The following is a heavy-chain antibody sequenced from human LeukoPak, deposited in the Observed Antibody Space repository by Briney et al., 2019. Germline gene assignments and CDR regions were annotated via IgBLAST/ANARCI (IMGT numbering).Heavy chain of an antibody. Sequence: SETLSLTCTVSGGSISSSSYYWGWIHQPAGKGLQWIGIIYYSGSTYYNPSLKSRLTISVDTSKNQFSLKLSSVTATDTAVYYCARRGYCSSTSCYEYWFDPWGQGTLVTVSS. CDR3: ARRGYCSSTSCYEYWFDP. V-gene: IGHV4-39*01. D-gene: IGHD2-2*01. CDR2: IYYSGST. CDR1: GGSISSSSYY. J-gene: IGHJ5*02.